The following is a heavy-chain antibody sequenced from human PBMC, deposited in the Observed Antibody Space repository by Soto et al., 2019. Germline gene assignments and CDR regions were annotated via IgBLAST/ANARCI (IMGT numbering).Heavy chain of an antibody. CDR2: IIPILGIA. V-gene: IGHV1-69*02. CDR1: GGTFSSYT. Sequence: GASVKVSCKASGGTFSSYTISWVRQAPGQGLEGMGRIIPILGIANYAQKFQGRVTITADKSTSAAYMELSSLRSEDTAVYYCASFSMIVVIPWGQGTLVTVSS. CDR3: ASFSMIVVIP. J-gene: IGHJ5*02. D-gene: IGHD3-22*01.